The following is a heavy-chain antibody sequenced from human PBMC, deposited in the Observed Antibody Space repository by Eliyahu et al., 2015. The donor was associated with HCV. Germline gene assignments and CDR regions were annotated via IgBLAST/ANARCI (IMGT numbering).Heavy chain of an antibody. Sequence: QVQLVQSGAEVKKPGASVKVSCKASGYPFTGYYMHWVRQAPGQGLEWMGWINPNSGGTNYAQKFQGWVTMTRDTSISTAYMELSRLRSDDTAVYYCARPRLGIFGGDDAFDIWGQGTMVTVSS. CDR2: INPNSGGT. CDR1: GYPFTGYY. J-gene: IGHJ3*02. D-gene: IGHD3-3*01. V-gene: IGHV1-2*04. CDR3: ARPRLGIFGGDDAFDI.